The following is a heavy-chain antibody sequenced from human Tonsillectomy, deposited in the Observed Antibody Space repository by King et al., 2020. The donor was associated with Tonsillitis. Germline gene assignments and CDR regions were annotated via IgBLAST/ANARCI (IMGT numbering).Heavy chain of an antibody. V-gene: IGHV1-18*01. D-gene: IGHD2-21*02. CDR2: ISGYNGNT. Sequence: QLVQSGAEVKKPGASVKVSCNTSGYTFNNYGINWVRQAPGQGLEWMGWISGYNGNTNYAQNLQDRITLTRDTSTNTAYMELRRLRSDDTAMYYCARVRRQAYCAGDCYSGRWFDSWGQGTLVTVSS. J-gene: IGHJ5*01. CDR3: ARVRRQAYCAGDCYSGRWFDS. CDR1: GYTFNNYG.